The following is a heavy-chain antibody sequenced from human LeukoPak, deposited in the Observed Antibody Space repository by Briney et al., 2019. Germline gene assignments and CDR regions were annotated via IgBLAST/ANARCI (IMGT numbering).Heavy chain of an antibody. CDR1: GFSFSSYA. V-gene: IGHV3-23*01. Sequence: PGGSLRLSCAASGFSFSSYAMSWVRQAQARGLEWVSSIRGGGEKFYADSVKGRFILSRDDSGNTVYLQMNNLRVEDTAVYYCAKANWVSNADAVWWGQGTQVTVSS. D-gene: IGHD1-1*01. J-gene: IGHJ4*02. CDR2: IRGGGEK. CDR3: AKANWVSNADAVW.